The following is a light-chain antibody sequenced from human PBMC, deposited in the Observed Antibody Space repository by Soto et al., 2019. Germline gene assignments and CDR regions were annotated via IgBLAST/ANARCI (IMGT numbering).Light chain of an antibody. V-gene: IGLV2-14*01. CDR3: SSYTSSRSWV. Sequence: QSALTQPASVSGSPGQSITISCTGTSSDVGDYNYVSWYQQHPGKVPKLMIYEVTNRPSGVSNRFSGSKSGNSASLTISGLQAEDEADYYCSSYTSSRSWVFGGGTKLTVL. J-gene: IGLJ3*02. CDR1: SSDVGDYNY. CDR2: EVT.